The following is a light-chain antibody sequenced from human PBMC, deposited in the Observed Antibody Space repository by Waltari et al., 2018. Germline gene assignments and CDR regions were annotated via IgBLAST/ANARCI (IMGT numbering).Light chain of an antibody. CDR3: QKYGSLPAT. V-gene: IGKV3-20*01. CDR1: QNINKY. CDR2: DAS. J-gene: IGKJ1*01. Sequence: EIMLTQSPGTLSLSPGERATLSCRASQNINKYLAWYQHKPGKAPRLLIYDASSRATGIPDRFSGSGSGTDFSLTISRLEPEDFAVYYCQKYGSLPATFGQGTKVEIK.